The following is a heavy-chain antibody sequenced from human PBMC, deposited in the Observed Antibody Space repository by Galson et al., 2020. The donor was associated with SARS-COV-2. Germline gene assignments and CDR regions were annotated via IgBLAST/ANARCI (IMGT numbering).Heavy chain of an antibody. J-gene: IGHJ4*02. CDR2: ISSSGSYT. CDR3: ARKLYSGRGSPYYFDY. CDR1: GFIFSSYS. Sequence: GGSLSLSCEGSGFIFSSYSITWVRQAPGKGLEWVSSISSSGSYTYYPDSLKGRFTISRDNAKNSLYLQMNSLRAEDTAVYYCARKLYSGRGSPYYFDYWGQGTLVTVSS. D-gene: IGHD3-10*01. V-gene: IGHV3-21*01.